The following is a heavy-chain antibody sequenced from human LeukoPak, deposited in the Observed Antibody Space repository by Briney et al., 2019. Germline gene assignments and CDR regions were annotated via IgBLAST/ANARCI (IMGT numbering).Heavy chain of an antibody. J-gene: IGHJ4*02. CDR2: IYYSGST. Sequence: SETLSLTCTVSGGSISNYYWSWIRQPPGKGLEWIGYIYYSGSTNYNPSLKSRVIISVDTSKNQFSLKLSSVAAADTAVYYCARDWDTAMAHELDYWGQGTLVTVSS. D-gene: IGHD5-18*01. CDR1: GGSISNYY. CDR3: ARDWDTAMAHELDY. V-gene: IGHV4-59*01.